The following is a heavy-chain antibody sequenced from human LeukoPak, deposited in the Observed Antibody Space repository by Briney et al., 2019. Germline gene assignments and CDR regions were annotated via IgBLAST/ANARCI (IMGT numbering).Heavy chain of an antibody. V-gene: IGHV3-23*01. CDR2: ISGSGGST. CDR3: ATDSSGWYDVPDY. J-gene: IGHJ4*02. D-gene: IGHD6-19*01. CDR1: GFTFSSYA. Sequence: GGSLRLSCAASGFTFSSYAMSWVRQAPGKGLEWVSAISGSGGSTYYADSVKGRFTISRDNSKNTLYLQMNSLRAEDTAVYYCATDSSGWYDVPDYWGQGTLVTVSS.